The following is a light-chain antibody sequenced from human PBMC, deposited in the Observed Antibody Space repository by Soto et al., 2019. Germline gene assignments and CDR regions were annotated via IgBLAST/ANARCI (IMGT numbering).Light chain of an antibody. V-gene: IGKV3-15*01. CDR2: GAS. Sequence: EIVMTQSPATLSVSPGERAPLSCRASQSVRSNLAWYQQKPGQAPRRLIYGASTRATGIPARFSGSGSGTVVTLTISSLPSKEFEVYYCHPYKYSEPYAFGHGTKLDIK. CDR1: QSVRSN. J-gene: IGKJ2*01. CDR3: HPYKYSEPYA.